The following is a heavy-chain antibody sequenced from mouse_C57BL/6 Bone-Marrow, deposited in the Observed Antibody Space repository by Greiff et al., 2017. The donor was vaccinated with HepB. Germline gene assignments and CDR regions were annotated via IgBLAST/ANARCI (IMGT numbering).Heavy chain of an antibody. D-gene: IGHD1-1*01. CDR2: ISGGGGNT. CDR1: GFTFSSYT. V-gene: IGHV5-9*01. Sequence: EVQVVESGGGLVKPGGSLKLSCAASGFTFSSYTMSWVRQTPEKRLEWVATISGGGGNTYYPDSVKGRFTISRDNAKNTLYLQMSSLRSEDTALYYCARHRGHTVVARYFDVWGTGTTVTVSS. J-gene: IGHJ1*03. CDR3: ARHRGHTVVARYFDV.